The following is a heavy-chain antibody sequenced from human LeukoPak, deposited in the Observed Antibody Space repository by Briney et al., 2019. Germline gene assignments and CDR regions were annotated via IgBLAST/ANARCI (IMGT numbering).Heavy chain of an antibody. CDR1: GGTFSSYA. Sequence: SVKVSCKASGGTFSSYAISWVRQAPGQGLEWMERIIPIFGTANYAQKFQGRVTITTDESTSTAYMELSSLRSEDTAVYYCATSRDVAAYAFDIWGQGTMVTVSS. CDR2: IIPIFGTA. J-gene: IGHJ3*02. CDR3: ATSRDVAAYAFDI. V-gene: IGHV1-69*05.